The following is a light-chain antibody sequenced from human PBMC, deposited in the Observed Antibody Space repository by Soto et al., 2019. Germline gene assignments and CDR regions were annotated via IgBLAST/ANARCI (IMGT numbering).Light chain of an antibody. CDR3: QTWGAGIRV. CDR1: SGHSSNA. V-gene: IGLV4-69*01. J-gene: IGLJ3*02. Sequence: QLVLTQSPSASASLGASVKLTCTLSSGHSSNAIAWHQQQPEKGPRYLMKVNSDGTHRKGDGIPDRFSGSSSGAERYLTISSLQSEDEADYYCQTWGAGIRVVGGGTKVTVL. CDR2: VNSDGTH.